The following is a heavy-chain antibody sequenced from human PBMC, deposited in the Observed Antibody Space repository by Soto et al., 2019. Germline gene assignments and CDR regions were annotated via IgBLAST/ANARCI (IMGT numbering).Heavy chain of an antibody. CDR1: GFTFSSYA. V-gene: IGHV3-23*01. J-gene: IGHJ4*02. D-gene: IGHD1-26*01. CDR3: ARQGSGSYYDY. Sequence: EVQLLESGGGLVQPGGSLRLSCAASGFTFSSYAMRWVRQAPVKGLEWVSAISGSGGSTYYADSVKGRFTISRDNSKNTLYLQMNSQRAEDTAVYYCARQGSGSYYDYWGQGTLVNVSS. CDR2: ISGSGGST.